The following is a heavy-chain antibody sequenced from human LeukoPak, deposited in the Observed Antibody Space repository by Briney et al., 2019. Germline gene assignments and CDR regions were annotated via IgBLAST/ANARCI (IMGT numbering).Heavy chain of an antibody. J-gene: IGHJ4*02. D-gene: IGHD3-22*01. CDR3: AVSWLLRGFDF. CDR1: GGFFSAYY. CDR2: ISQGGST. V-gene: IGHV4-34*01. Sequence: SETLSLTCAVSGGFFSAYYWSWVRQPPGKGLEWIGEISQGGSTTYIPSLKSRVNISLDMSNNQFSLKLTSVTAADTAVYYCAVSWLLRGFDFWGQGILVTVSS.